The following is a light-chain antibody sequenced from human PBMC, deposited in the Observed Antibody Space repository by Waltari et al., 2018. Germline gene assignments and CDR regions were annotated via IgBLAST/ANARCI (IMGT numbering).Light chain of an antibody. Sequence: QSLLTQPPSASGTPGQRVTISCSGGISNIGSNTINWYRQFPGTAPKVLIYSNDQRTSGVLERFSGSKSGTSASLAISGLQSEDEADYYCAAWDDSLGGPVFGGGTKLTVL. CDR1: ISNIGSNT. CDR2: SND. CDR3: AAWDDSLGGPV. J-gene: IGLJ2*01. V-gene: IGLV1-44*01.